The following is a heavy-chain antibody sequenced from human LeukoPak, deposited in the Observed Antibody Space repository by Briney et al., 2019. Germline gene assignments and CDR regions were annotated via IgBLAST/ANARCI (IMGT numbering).Heavy chain of an antibody. J-gene: IGHJ4*02. CDR1: GFIFDDYG. V-gene: IGHV3-20*04. Sequence: GGSLRLSCAASGFIFDDYGMSRVRQAPGKGLEWVSGINWNGGSTGYADSVKGRFTISRDNAKNSLYLQMNSLRVEDTAVYYCVRDKLVGPSRLDHWGQGTLVTVSS. CDR3: VRDKLVGPSRLDH. D-gene: IGHD1-26*01. CDR2: INWNGGST.